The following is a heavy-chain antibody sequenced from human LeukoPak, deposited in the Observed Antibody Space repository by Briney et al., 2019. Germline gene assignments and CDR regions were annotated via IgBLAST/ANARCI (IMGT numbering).Heavy chain of an antibody. D-gene: IGHD3-10*01. J-gene: IGHJ4*02. CDR2: IRGSGGST. CDR1: GFTFSSYG. V-gene: IGHV3-23*01. CDR3: AKQEDIWFGELLPVDY. Sequence: PGGSLRLSCAASGFTFSSYGMSWVRQAPGKGLEWVSAIRGSGGSTYYADSVKGRFTISRDNSKNTLYLQMNSLRAEDTAVYYCAKQEDIWFGELLPVDYWGQGTLVTVSS.